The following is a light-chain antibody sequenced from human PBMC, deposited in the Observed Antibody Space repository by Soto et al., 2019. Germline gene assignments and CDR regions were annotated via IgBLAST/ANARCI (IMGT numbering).Light chain of an antibody. V-gene: IGKV3-20*01. J-gene: IGKJ1*01. Sequence: EIVVTQSPGTLSLSPGERATLSCRASQSVSSSYLAWYQQKSGQAPRHLIYGTSSRATAIPDRFSGSGSGADFTLTISRLEPEDFAVYYCQQYGSSSWTFGQGTKVEIK. CDR2: GTS. CDR1: QSVSSSY. CDR3: QQYGSSSWT.